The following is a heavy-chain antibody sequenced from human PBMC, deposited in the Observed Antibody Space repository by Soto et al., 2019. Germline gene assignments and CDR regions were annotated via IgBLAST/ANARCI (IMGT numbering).Heavy chain of an antibody. CDR1: GFTFDDYA. D-gene: IGHD6-13*01. CDR3: VKDESINWYSGHFRH. Sequence: EVQLVESGGGLVQPGRSLRLSCAASGFTFDDYAMHWVRQVPGKGLEWVSGINWNSGSTGYGDSVKGRFAISRDNAKNSLHLQMNSLSAEDTAFYYCVKDESINWYSGHFRHWGQGTLVNASS. CDR2: INWNSGST. V-gene: IGHV3-9*01. J-gene: IGHJ1*01.